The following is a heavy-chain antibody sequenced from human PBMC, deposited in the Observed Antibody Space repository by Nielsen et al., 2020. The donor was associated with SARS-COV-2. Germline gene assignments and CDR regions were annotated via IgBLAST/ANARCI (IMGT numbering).Heavy chain of an antibody. CDR2: ISGSGGST. CDR1: GFTFSSYA. J-gene: IGHJ6*02. D-gene: IGHD3-10*01. V-gene: IGHV3-23*01. CDR3: AKDALLGSGPYYYYGMDV. Sequence: GGSLSLSCAASGFTFSSYAMSWVRQAPGKGLEWVSAISGSGGSTYYADSVKGRFTISRDNSKNTLYLQMNSLRAEDTAVYYCAKDALLGSGPYYYYGMDVWGQGTTVTVSS.